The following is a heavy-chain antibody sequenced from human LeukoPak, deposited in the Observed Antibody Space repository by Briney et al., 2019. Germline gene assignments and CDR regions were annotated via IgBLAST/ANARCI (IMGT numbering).Heavy chain of an antibody. CDR3: ARAPRSYDFWSGNTRGGGVTARGRYYYMDV. CDR1: GGTFSSYA. D-gene: IGHD3-3*01. CDR2: IIPIFGTA. Sequence: SVKVSCKASGGTFSSYAISWVRQAPGQGLEWMGGIIPIFGTANYAQKFQGRVTITADESTSTAYMELSSLRSEDTAVYYCARAPRSYDFWSGNTRGGGVTARGRYYYMDVWGKGTTVTVSS. V-gene: IGHV1-69*13. J-gene: IGHJ6*03.